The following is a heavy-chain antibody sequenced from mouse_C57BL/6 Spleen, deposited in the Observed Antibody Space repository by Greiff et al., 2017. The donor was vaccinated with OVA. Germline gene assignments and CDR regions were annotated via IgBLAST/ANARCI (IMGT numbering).Heavy chain of an antibody. J-gene: IGHJ3*01. CDR2: IDPSDSYT. CDR1: GYTFTSYW. D-gene: IGHD2-4*01. Sequence: QVQLQQPGAELVRPGTSVKLSCKASGYTFTSYWMHWVKQRPGQGLEWIGVIDPSDSYTNYNQKFKGKATLTVDTSSSTAYMQLSSLTSEDSAVYYCARFWRDYDGFAYWGQGTLVTVSA. V-gene: IGHV1-59*01. CDR3: ARFWRDYDGFAY.